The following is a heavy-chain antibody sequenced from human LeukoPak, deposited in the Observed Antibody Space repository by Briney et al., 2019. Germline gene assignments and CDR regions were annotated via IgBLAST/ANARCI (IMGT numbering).Heavy chain of an antibody. D-gene: IGHD4-23*01. J-gene: IGHJ4*02. Sequence: PGGSLRLSCAASGFTFSSYAMSWVRQAPGKGLEWVSAISGSGDSADYADSVKGRFTISRDNSKNTLYLQVNSLRAEDTAVYYCAREESGGYFDYWGQGTLVTVSS. V-gene: IGHV3-23*01. CDR3: AREESGGYFDY. CDR2: ISGSGDSA. CDR1: GFTFSSYA.